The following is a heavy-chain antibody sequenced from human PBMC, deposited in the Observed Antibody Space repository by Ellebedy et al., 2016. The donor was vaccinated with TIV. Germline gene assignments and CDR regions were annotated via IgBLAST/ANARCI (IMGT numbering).Heavy chain of an antibody. CDR1: GGSFSSYY. CDR2: IFMSGST. V-gene: IGHV4-4*07. J-gene: IGHJ2*01. Sequence: SETLSLXXTVSGGSFSSYYWSWIRQSAGKGLEWIGRIFMSGSTTYNPSLKTRVTMSVDASTSQLSLNLSSVTAADTAVYFCARLRQSRDRSHWYFDLWGRGTLVTVSS. CDR3: ARLRQSRDRSHWYFDL. D-gene: IGHD1-14*01.